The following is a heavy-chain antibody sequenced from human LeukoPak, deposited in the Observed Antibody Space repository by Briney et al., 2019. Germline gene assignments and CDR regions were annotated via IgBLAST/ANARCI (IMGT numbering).Heavy chain of an antibody. J-gene: IGHJ4*02. V-gene: IGHV4-59*12. CDR2: IYYSGST. CDR1: GGSISSYY. D-gene: IGHD3-22*01. CDR3: ARGGDYYASSFPPFDY. Sequence: PSETLSLTCTVSGGSISSYYWSWIRQPPGKGLEWIGYIYYSGSTYYNPSLKSRVTISVDTSKNQFSLKLSSVTAADTAVYYCARGGDYYASSFPPFDYWGQGTLVTVSS.